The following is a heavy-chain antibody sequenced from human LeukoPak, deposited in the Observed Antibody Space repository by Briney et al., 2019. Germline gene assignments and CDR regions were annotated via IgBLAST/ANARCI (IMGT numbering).Heavy chain of an antibody. CDR3: ARTTVPYYDSRIFDY. J-gene: IGHJ4*02. Sequence: GGSLRLSCAASGFTFSSYWMHWVRQAPGKGLVWVSRINGDGSSTSYADSVKGRFTISRDNAKNTLYLQMNSLRAEDTAVYYCARTTVPYYDSRIFDYWGQGTLVTVSS. V-gene: IGHV3-74*01. D-gene: IGHD3-22*01. CDR2: INGDGSST. CDR1: GFTFSSYW.